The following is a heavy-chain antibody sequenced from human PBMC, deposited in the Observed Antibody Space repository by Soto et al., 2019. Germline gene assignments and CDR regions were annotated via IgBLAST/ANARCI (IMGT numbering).Heavy chain of an antibody. D-gene: IGHD3-3*01. J-gene: IGHJ4*02. V-gene: IGHV1-69*13. CDR2: IIPIFGTA. CDR3: ARDLGYYDFWSGYHEPLFSY. CDR1: GGTFSSYA. Sequence: SVKVSCKASGGTFSSYAISWVRQAPGQGLEWMGGIIPIFGTANYAQKFQGRVTITADESTSTAYMELSSLRSEDTAVYHCARDLGYYDFWSGYHEPLFSYWGQGTLVTVSS.